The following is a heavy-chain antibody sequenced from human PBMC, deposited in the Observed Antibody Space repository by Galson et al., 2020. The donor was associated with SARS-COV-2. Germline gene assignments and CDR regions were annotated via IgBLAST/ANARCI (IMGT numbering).Heavy chain of an antibody. J-gene: IGHJ3*02. CDR2: INPNSGGT. V-gene: IGHV1-2*05. Sequence: ASVKVSCKASGYTFTGYYMHWVRQAPGQGLEWMGRINPNSGGTNYAQKFQGRVTMTRDTSISTAYMELSRLRSDDTVVYYCARWGLRLRGAFDIWGQGTMVTVSS. D-gene: IGHD5-12*01. CDR3: ARWGLRLRGAFDI. CDR1: GYTFTGYY.